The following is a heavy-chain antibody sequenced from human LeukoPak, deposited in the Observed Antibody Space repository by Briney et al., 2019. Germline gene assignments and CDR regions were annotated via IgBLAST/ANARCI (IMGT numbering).Heavy chain of an antibody. J-gene: IGHJ6*03. V-gene: IGHV4-4*08. Sequence: PSETLSLTCTVSGGSISSDYWSWIRQPPGKGLEWIGRIFTSGSTKYNPSLKSRVTISVDTSKNQFSLKLSSVTAADTAVYYCAREGKITMVRGVIRYYYMDVWGKGTTVTISS. CDR3: AREGKITMVRGVIRYYYMDV. CDR2: IFTSGST. D-gene: IGHD3-10*01. CDR1: GGSISSDY.